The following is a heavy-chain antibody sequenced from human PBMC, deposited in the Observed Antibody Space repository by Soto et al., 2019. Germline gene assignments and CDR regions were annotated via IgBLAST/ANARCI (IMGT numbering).Heavy chain of an antibody. Sequence: SVKVSCKASGYTFTSYDINWMRQATGQGPEWMGWMNPSSGNTGSAQKFQGRVTMTRNTSISTAYMELRSLRSDDTAIYYCARGLTLGWFDPWGQGNLVTVSS. D-gene: IGHD2-21*02. J-gene: IGHJ5*02. CDR1: GYTFTSYD. CDR2: MNPSSGNT. CDR3: ARGLTLGWFDP. V-gene: IGHV1-8*01.